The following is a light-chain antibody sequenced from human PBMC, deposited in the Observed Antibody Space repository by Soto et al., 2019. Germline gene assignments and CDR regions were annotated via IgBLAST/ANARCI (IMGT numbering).Light chain of an antibody. Sequence: AIQMTQSPSSLSASVGDTVTITCRASQGIGSDLGWYQQKPGQAPKVLIYGISSLQSGVPSRFSGSGSGTDFTLTISCLQSEDFATYYCQQYYSFPITFGHGTRLEIK. V-gene: IGKV1-6*01. CDR3: QQYYSFPIT. J-gene: IGKJ5*01. CDR2: GIS. CDR1: QGIGSD.